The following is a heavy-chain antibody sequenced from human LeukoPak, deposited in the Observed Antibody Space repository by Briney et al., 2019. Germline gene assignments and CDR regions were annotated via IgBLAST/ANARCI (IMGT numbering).Heavy chain of an antibody. V-gene: IGHV4-34*01. Sequence: SETLSLTCAVYGGSFSGYYWSWIRQPPGKGLEWIGEINHSGSTNYNPSLKSRVTISVDTSKNQLSLKLSSVTAADTAVYYCATRVVPAAYGYWGQGTLVTVSS. D-gene: IGHD2-2*01. J-gene: IGHJ4*02. CDR3: ATRVVPAAYGY. CDR2: INHSGST. CDR1: GGSFSGYY.